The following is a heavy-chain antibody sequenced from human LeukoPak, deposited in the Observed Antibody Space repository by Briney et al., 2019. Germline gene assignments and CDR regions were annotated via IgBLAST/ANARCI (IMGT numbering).Heavy chain of an antibody. J-gene: IGHJ4*02. CDR3: ARDNTYYDILTGYYNVYFDY. D-gene: IGHD3-9*01. Sequence: PGGSLRLSCAASGFTFSSYSTNWVRQAPGKGLEWVSSISSSSSYIYYADSVKGRFTISRDNAKNSLYLQMNSLRAEDTAVYYCARDNTYYDILTGYYNVYFDYWGQGTLVTVSS. CDR2: ISSSSSYI. CDR1: GFTFSSYS. V-gene: IGHV3-21*01.